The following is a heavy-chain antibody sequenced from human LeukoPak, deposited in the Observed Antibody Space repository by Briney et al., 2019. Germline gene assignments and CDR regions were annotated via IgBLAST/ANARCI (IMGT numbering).Heavy chain of an antibody. D-gene: IGHD6-13*01. CDR2: ISGSGVSS. Sequence: PGGSLRLSCAASGFTFSRYAMSWVRQAPGKGLEWVSDISGSGVSSDYADSVKGRFSISRDNSKNTLSLQMNSLRAEDTAVYYCAKGGLYTREALDYWGQRTLVTVSS. CDR3: AKGGLYTREALDY. CDR1: GFTFSRYA. V-gene: IGHV3-23*01. J-gene: IGHJ4*02.